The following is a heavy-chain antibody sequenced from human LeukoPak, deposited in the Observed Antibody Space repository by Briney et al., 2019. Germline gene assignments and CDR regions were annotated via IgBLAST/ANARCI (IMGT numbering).Heavy chain of an antibody. CDR2: ISGSGGST. CDR3: AKSPSGSYYDFDY. J-gene: IGHJ4*02. CDR1: GFTFSSYA. D-gene: IGHD1-26*01. V-gene: IGHV3-23*01. Sequence: GGSLRLSCAASGFTFSSYAMSWVRQAPGKGLEWVSAISGSGGSTYYADSVKDRFTISRDNSKNTLYLQMNSLRAEDTALYYCAKSPSGSYYDFDYWGQGTLVTVSS.